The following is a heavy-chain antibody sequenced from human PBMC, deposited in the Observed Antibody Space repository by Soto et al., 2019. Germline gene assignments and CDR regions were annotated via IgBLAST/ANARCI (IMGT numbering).Heavy chain of an antibody. V-gene: IGHV3-20*04. J-gene: IGHJ4*02. Sequence: PGGSLRLSCAASGFTFDDYGMSWVRQAPGKGLEWVSGINWNGGSTGYADSVKGRFTISRDNAKNSLYLQMNSLRAEDTALYYCARYLSRDYDILTGYYDYWGQGTLVTVSS. CDR2: INWNGGST. CDR1: GFTFDDYG. CDR3: ARYLSRDYDILTGYYDY. D-gene: IGHD3-9*01.